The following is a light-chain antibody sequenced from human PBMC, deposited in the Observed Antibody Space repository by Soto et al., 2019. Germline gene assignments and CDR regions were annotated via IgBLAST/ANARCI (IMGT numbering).Light chain of an antibody. CDR2: LNSDGSH. V-gene: IGLV4-69*01. CDR1: SGHSSYA. Sequence: QPVLTQSPSASASLGASVKLTCTLSSGHSSYAIAWHQQQPEKGPRYLMKLNSDGSHSKGDGIPDRFSGSSSGAERYLTLSSLQSEDEADYYCQTWGTGIHYVFGTGTKLTVL. CDR3: QTWGTGIHYV. J-gene: IGLJ1*01.